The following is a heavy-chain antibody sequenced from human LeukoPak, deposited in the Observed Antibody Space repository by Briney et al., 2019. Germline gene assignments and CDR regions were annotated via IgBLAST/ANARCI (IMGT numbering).Heavy chain of an antibody. CDR3: ARGSVGARSNYVGARHYYFDY. CDR2: INPNSGGT. CDR1: GYTFTGYY. D-gene: IGHD4-11*01. Sequence: ASVKVSCKASGYTFTGYYMHWVRLAPGQGLEWMGWINPNSGGTNYAQKFQGWVTMTRDTSISTAYMELSRLRSDDTAVHYCARGSVGARSNYVGARHYYFDYWGQGTLVTVSS. J-gene: IGHJ4*02. V-gene: IGHV1-2*04.